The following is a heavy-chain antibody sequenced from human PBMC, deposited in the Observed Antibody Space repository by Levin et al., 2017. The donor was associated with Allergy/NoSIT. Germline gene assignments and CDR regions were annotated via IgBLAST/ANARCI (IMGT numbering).Heavy chain of an antibody. D-gene: IGHD2/OR15-2a*01. CDR3: AKGDFALFDY. Sequence: GGSLRLSCAASGFTFDDYTMHWVRQAPGKGLEWVSLISWDGGSTYYADSVKGRFTISRDNSKNSLYLQMNSLRTEDTALYYCAKGDFALFDYWGQGTLVTVSS. J-gene: IGHJ4*02. V-gene: IGHV3-43*01. CDR1: GFTFDDYT. CDR2: ISWDGGST.